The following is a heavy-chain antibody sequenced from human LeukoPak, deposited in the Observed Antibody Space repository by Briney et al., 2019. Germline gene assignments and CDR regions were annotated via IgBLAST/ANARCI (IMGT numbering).Heavy chain of an antibody. J-gene: IGHJ5*02. V-gene: IGHV4-39*07. Sequence: SETLSLTCTVSGGSISSSSYYWGWIRQPPGKGLEWIGSVYYGGSTYYNPSLKSRVTMSVDTSKNQFSLKLSSVTAADTAVYYCARDTGITILYDNWLDPWGQGTLVTVSS. D-gene: IGHD3-9*01. CDR2: VYYGGST. CDR3: ARDTGITILYDNWLDP. CDR1: GGSISSSSYY.